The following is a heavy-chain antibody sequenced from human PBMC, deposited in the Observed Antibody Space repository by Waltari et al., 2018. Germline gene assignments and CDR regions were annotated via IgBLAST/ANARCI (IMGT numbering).Heavy chain of an antibody. Sequence: QVQLQQWGAGLLKSSETLSLTCAVYGGSFSGYYWSWIRQPPGKGLEWIGEINHSGSTNYNPSLKSRVTISVDTSKNQFSLKLSSVTAADTAVYYCARGGDKWFRGWFDPWGQGTLVTVSS. CDR2: INHSGST. CDR1: GGSFSGYY. V-gene: IGHV4-34*01. D-gene: IGHD3-10*01. CDR3: ARGGDKWFRGWFDP. J-gene: IGHJ5*02.